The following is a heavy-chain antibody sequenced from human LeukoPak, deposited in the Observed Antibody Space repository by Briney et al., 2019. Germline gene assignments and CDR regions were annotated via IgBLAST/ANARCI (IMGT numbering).Heavy chain of an antibody. J-gene: IGHJ4*02. D-gene: IGHD6-13*01. V-gene: IGHV1-2*04. Sequence: GSSVKVSYKASGGTFSSYAISWVRQAPGQGLEWMGWINPNSGGTNYAQKFQGWVTMTRDTSISTAYMELSRLRSDDTAVYYCARAIAAAGTLFDYWGQGTLVTVSS. CDR1: GGTFSSYA. CDR3: ARAIAAAGTLFDY. CDR2: INPNSGGT.